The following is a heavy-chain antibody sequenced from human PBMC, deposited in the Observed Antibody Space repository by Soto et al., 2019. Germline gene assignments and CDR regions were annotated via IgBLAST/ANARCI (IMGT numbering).Heavy chain of an antibody. D-gene: IGHD3-22*01. CDR1: GFSFSGSA. V-gene: IGHV3-73*01. Sequence: GGSLRLSCAASGFSFSGSAMHWVRQASGKGLEWIGRIRSTANNYATSYAASVKGRFTISRDDSKNTAYLQMNSLKTEDTAVYYCTTDPVTMIVVVPSSGWGQGTLVTVSS. CDR3: TTDPVTMIVVVPSSG. J-gene: IGHJ4*02. CDR2: IRSTANNYAT.